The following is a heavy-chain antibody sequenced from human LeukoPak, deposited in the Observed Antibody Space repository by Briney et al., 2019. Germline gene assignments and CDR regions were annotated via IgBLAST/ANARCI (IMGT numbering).Heavy chain of an antibody. J-gene: IGHJ3*02. CDR1: GGSISSGGYY. CDR3: ARALTGYYYDSSGYSPNAFDI. D-gene: IGHD3-22*01. CDR2: IYHSGST. V-gene: IGHV4-30-2*01. Sequence: SETLSLTCTVSGGSISSGGYYWSWIRQPPGKGLEWIGYIYHSGSTYYNPSLKSRVTISVDRSKDQFSLKLSSVTAADTAVYYCARALTGYYYDSSGYSPNAFDIWGQGTMVTVSS.